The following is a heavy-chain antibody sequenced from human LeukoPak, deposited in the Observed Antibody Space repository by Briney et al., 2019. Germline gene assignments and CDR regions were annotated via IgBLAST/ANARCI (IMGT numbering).Heavy chain of an antibody. V-gene: IGHV7-4-1*02. Sequence: ASVKASCKASGYTFTNYAMNWVRQAPGQGLEWMGWINTNTGNPTYAQGFTGRFVFSLDTSVSTAYLQISSLKAEDTAVYYCVRDKEGRARWFDPWGQGTLVTVSS. CDR1: GYTFTNYA. CDR3: VRDKEGRARWFDP. CDR2: INTNTGNP. J-gene: IGHJ5*02.